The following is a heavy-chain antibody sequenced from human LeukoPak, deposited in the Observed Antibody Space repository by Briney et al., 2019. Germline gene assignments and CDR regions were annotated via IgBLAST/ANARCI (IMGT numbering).Heavy chain of an antibody. V-gene: IGHV3-20*04. D-gene: IGHD2-2*01. CDR2: INWNGGST. Sequence: GGSLRLSCAASGFTFDDYGMSWVRQAPGKGLEWVSGINWNGGSTGYADSAKGRFTISRDNAKNSLYLQMNSLRAEDTALYYCARLVVPAADYYYYYYMDVWGKGTTVTVSS. CDR3: ARLVVPAADYYYYYYMDV. J-gene: IGHJ6*03. CDR1: GFTFDDYG.